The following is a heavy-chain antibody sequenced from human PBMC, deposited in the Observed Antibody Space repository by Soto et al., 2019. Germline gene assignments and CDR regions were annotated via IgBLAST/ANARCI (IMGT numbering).Heavy chain of an antibody. CDR2: IYPSGMP. D-gene: IGHD5-18*01. CDR1: GGSISNAAYS. J-gene: IGHJ4*02. CDR3: ARERGGYGLFDS. V-gene: IGHV4-30-2*01. Sequence: SETLSLTCTVSGGSISNAAYSWSWIRQPPGKGLEWIGYIYPSGMPFYNPSLRSRVTISIDRSNDQFSPNLKSVTAADTAVYYCARERGGYGLFDSWGQGTLVTVSS.